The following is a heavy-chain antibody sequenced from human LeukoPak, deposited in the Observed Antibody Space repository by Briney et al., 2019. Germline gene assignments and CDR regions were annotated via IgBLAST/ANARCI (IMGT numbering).Heavy chain of an antibody. CDR2: IIPIFGTA. Sequence: ASVKVSCKASGGTFSSYAISWVRQAPGQGLEWMGGIIPIFGTANYAQKFQGRVTITTDESTSTAYVELSSLRSGDTAVYYCARGVPAAMDYYYYYMDVWGKGTTVTVSS. J-gene: IGHJ6*03. CDR3: ARGVPAAMDYYYYYMDV. CDR1: GGTFSSYA. D-gene: IGHD2-2*01. V-gene: IGHV1-69*05.